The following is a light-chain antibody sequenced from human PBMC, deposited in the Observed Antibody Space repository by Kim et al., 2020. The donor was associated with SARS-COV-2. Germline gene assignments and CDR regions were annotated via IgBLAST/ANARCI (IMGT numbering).Light chain of an antibody. CDR2: SKY. CDR1: IANIGTNP. Sequence: GQRFTLSCSGRIANIGTNPVSWYQQRQGTAPKLLIYSKYDRPSGVTARFSGSKSGTSASLAISGLQSEDEADYYCAAWDDTLNAWVFGGGTQLTVL. V-gene: IGLV1-44*01. J-gene: IGLJ3*02. CDR3: AAWDDTLNAWV.